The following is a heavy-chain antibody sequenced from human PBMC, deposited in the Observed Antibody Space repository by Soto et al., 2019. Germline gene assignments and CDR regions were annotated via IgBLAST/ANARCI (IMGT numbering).Heavy chain of an antibody. D-gene: IGHD3-22*01. J-gene: IGHJ3*01. Sequence: PGGSLRLSCAASGFTVSNNYMSWVRQAPGKGLEWVSVIYSGGSTYYADSVKGRFTISRDNSKNTLYLQMNSLRAEDTAVYYCARDQLYYNDISGRPLNAFDVWGQGTMVTVSS. CDR1: GFTVSNNY. V-gene: IGHV3-53*01. CDR3: ARDQLYYNDISGRPLNAFDV. CDR2: IYSGGST.